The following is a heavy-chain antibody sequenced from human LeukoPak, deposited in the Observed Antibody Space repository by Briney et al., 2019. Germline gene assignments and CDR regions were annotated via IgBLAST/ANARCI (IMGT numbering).Heavy chain of an antibody. CDR3: AKDARRTSGWYHFDS. CDR2: ISDSGTNT. J-gene: IGHJ4*02. Sequence: GGSLRLSCAASGFSFSNYAMSWVRQAPGKGLEWVSGISDSGTNTYSADSVKGRFTISRDNSKNTVSLQMNSLTAEDTAVYCCAKDARRTSGWYHFDSWGQGTLVTVSS. D-gene: IGHD6-19*01. V-gene: IGHV3-23*01. CDR1: GFSFSNYA.